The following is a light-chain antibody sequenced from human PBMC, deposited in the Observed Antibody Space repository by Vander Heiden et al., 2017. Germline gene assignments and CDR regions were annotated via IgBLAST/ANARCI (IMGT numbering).Light chain of an antibody. CDR1: QSIGSS. J-gene: IGKJ4*01. V-gene: IGKV6-21*01. CDR2: YAS. CDR3: HQSSSLLRSLT. Sequence: IVLTQSPDFQSVTRKEEVSITCRASQSIGSSLHWYQQNPDQSPKLLIKYASQSFSGVPSRFSGSGSGTDFTLTINSLEAEDAATYYCHQSSSLLRSLTFGGGTKVEIK.